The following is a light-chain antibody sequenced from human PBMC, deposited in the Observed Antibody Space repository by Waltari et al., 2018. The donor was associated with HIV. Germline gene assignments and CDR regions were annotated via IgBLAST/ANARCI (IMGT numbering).Light chain of an antibody. CDR3: QAWDSSTLVV. J-gene: IGLJ2*01. CDR2: QDS. V-gene: IGLV3-1*01. CDR1: KLGDKY. Sequence: SYELTQSPSVSVSPGQTASITCSGDKLGDKYACWYQQKPGQSPVLVSYQDSKRPSGIPERFSGSNSGNTATLTISGTQAMDEADYYCQAWDSSTLVVFGGGTKLTVL.